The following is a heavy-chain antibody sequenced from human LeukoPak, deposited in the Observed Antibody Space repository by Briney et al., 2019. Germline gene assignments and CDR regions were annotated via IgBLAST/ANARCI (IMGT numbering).Heavy chain of an antibody. J-gene: IGHJ6*02. CDR2: INHSGST. CDR1: GGSFSGYY. Sequence: PETLSLTCAVYGGSFSGYYWSWIRQPPGKGLEWIGEINHSGSTNYNPSLKSRVTISVDTSKNQFSLKLSSVTAADTAVYYCASLIAEYGMDVWGQGTTVTVSS. D-gene: IGHD6-13*01. V-gene: IGHV4-34*01. CDR3: ASLIAEYGMDV.